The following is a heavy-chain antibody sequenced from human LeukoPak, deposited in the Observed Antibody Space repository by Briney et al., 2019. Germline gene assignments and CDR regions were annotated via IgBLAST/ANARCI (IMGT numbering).Heavy chain of an antibody. CDR3: ARGYSSRNGLDP. CDR2: IRSSSSYI. J-gene: IGHJ5*02. V-gene: IGHV3-21*01. Sequence: GGSLRLSCAASGFTFSSYSMNWVRQAPGKGLEWVSSIRSSSSYIYYADSVKGRFTISRDNAKNSLYLQMNSLRAEDTAVYYCARGYSSRNGLDPWGQGTLVTVSS. D-gene: IGHD5-18*01. CDR1: GFTFSSYS.